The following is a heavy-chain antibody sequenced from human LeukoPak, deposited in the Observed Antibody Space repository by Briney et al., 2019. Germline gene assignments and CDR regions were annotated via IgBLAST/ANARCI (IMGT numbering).Heavy chain of an antibody. CDR1: GFTFSSHS. CDR3: ARLSRGSGRDAFDI. D-gene: IGHD3-10*01. Sequence: PGRSLRLSCAASGFTFSSHSMNWVRQAPSKGLEWVTSISSSSIYIYHADSVKGRYTISRDNANNPLYLQMNSLRAEDTAVYYCARLSRGSGRDAFDIGGQGTMVTVSP. J-gene: IGHJ3*02. V-gene: IGHV3-21*01. CDR2: ISSSSIYI.